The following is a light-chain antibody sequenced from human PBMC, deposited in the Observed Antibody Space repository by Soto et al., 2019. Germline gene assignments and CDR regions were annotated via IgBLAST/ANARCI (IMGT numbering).Light chain of an antibody. V-gene: IGKV1-33*01. CDR2: DAS. Sequence: DIQMTQSPSSLSASVGDRVTITCQASQNINKYLNWYRQKPGRAPKLLIFDASSLEAGVPSRFRGSGSGTDFTFTISRLQPEDIATYYCQQYENLPTFGQGTRLEIK. J-gene: IGKJ5*01. CDR1: QNINKY. CDR3: QQYENLPT.